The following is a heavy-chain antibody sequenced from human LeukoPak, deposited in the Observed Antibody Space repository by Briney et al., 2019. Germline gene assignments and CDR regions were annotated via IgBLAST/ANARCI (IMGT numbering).Heavy chain of an antibody. CDR2: INPNSGGT. CDR3: ARDASPFDY. J-gene: IGHJ4*02. Sequence: ASVKVSCKASGYTFIGYYIHWVRQAPGQGLEWMGWINPNSGGTKYAQRFQGRVTMTRDTSISTAYMELSELRSDDTAVYYCARDASPFDYWGQGTLVTVSS. V-gene: IGHV1-2*02. CDR1: GYTFIGYY.